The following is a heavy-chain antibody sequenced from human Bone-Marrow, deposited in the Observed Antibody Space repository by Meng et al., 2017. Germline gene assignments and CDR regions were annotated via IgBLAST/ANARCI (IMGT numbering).Heavy chain of an antibody. D-gene: IGHD1-26*01. Sequence: GESLKISCAASGFTFSSYWMSWVRQTPGKGLEWVANIKQDGSEKYYVDSMKGRYTISRDNAKNSLYLQMNSLRAGDTAVYYCARWKLRGAFGPWGQGTLVTVSS. J-gene: IGHJ5*02. CDR2: IKQDGSEK. CDR3: ARWKLRGAFGP. CDR1: GFTFSSYW. V-gene: IGHV3-7*01.